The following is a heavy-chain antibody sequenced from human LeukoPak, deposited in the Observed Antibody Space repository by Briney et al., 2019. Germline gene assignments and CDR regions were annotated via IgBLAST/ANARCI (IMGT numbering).Heavy chain of an antibody. CDR1: GYTFTSYY. V-gene: IGHV1-46*01. D-gene: IGHD3-22*01. CDR2: INPSDGSI. CDR3: ARDGWFHYDSSDYSGFDY. J-gene: IGHJ4*02. Sequence: ASVKVSCKASGYTFTSYYMHWVRQAPGQGLEWMGIINPSDGSINYAQKFQGRVTMTRDTSTSTVYMELSSLRSEDTAVYYCARDGWFHYDSSDYSGFDYWGQGTLVTVSS.